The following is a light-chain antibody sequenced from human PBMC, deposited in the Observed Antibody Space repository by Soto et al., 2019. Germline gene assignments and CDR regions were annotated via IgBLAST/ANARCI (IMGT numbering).Light chain of an antibody. CDR2: GAS. CDR3: QHYNAVTWP. Sequence: DIPLTQSPSTLSASVGDSVTITCRASQRLXNGFAWYQDKPGKAPKLLXDGASSLERGGPSRLSGSGSGTEFTRTIGGLQPEDCATYYCQHYNAVTWPFGQGTKVDIK. J-gene: IGKJ1*01. CDR1: QRLXNG. V-gene: IGKV1-5*01.